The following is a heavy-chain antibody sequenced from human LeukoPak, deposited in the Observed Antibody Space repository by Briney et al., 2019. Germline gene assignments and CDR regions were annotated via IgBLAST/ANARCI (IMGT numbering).Heavy chain of an antibody. D-gene: IGHD2-2*01. V-gene: IGHV3-48*01. Sequence: PGGSLRLSCAASGFTFSSYSMNWVRQAPGKGLEWVSSISSSSTIYYADSVKGRFTISRDNAKNSLYLQMNSLRAEDTAVYYCARVYQLLDFFDYWGQGTLVTVSS. J-gene: IGHJ4*02. CDR1: GFTFSSYS. CDR2: ISSSSTI. CDR3: ARVYQLLDFFDY.